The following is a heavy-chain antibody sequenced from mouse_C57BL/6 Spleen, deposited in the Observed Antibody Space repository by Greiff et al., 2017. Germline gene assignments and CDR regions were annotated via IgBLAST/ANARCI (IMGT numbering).Heavy chain of an antibody. V-gene: IGHV1-59*01. D-gene: IGHD4-1*01. CDR1: GYTFTSYW. CDR2: IDPSDSYT. Sequence: VQLQQSGAELVRPGTSVKLSCKASGYTFTSYWMHWVKQRPGQGLEWIGVIDPSDSYTNYNQKFKGKATLTVDTSSSTAYMQLSSLTSEDSAVYYCASLTGPYYAMDYWGQGTSVTVSS. J-gene: IGHJ4*01. CDR3: ASLTGPYYAMDY.